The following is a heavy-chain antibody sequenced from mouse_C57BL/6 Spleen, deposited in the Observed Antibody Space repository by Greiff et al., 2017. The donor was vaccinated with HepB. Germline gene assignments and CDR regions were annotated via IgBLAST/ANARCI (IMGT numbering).Heavy chain of an antibody. Sequence: QVQLQQPGAELVMPGASVKLSCKASGYTFTSYWMHWVKQRPGPGLEWIGEIAPSDSYTNYNQKFKGKSTLTVDTSSSTAYMQLSSRTSEDSAVYYRERDYGSGYGLAYWGQGTLVTVSA. CDR1: GYTFTSYW. J-gene: IGHJ3*01. D-gene: IGHD1-1*01. V-gene: IGHV1-69*01. CDR3: ERDYGSGYGLAY. CDR2: IAPSDSYT.